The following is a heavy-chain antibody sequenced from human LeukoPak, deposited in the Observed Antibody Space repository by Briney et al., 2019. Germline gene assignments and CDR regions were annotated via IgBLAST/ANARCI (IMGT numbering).Heavy chain of an antibody. J-gene: IGHJ4*02. D-gene: IGHD2-2*01. Sequence: GGSLRLSCAASGFTFNIHWMSWVRQTPGKGLEGVANINQDGSEKYYVDSVKGRFTISRDNARNSLYLQMNSLRTEDTSVYYCAPHCSSASCPDYWGQGTLVTVSS. CDR3: APHCSSASCPDY. CDR1: GFTFNIHW. CDR2: INQDGSEK. V-gene: IGHV3-7*01.